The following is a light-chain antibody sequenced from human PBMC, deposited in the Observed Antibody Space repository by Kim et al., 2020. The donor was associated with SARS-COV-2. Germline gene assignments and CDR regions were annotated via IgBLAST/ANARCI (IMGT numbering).Light chain of an antibody. J-gene: IGLJ2*01. CDR1: SLRSYY. V-gene: IGLV3-19*01. CDR3: QSRDSGGNVL. CDR2: GRN. Sequence: SSELTQDPAVSVALGQTVRITCQGDSLRSYYATWYQQRPRQAPVLVIYGRNNRPSGIPDRFSGSSSGNTASLTISGAQAEDEADFYCQSRDSGGNVLLGGGTQLTVL.